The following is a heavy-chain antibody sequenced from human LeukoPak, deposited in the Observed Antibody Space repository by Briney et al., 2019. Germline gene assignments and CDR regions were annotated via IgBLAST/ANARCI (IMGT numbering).Heavy chain of an antibody. D-gene: IGHD3-22*01. V-gene: IGHV3-21*04. CDR1: GFTFSSYS. Sequence: GGSLRLSCAASGFTFSSYSMNWVRQAPGKGLEWVSSISSSSSYIYYADSVKGRFTISRDNAKNSLYLQMNSLRAEDTALYYCARKGYYYDSSGYYLPFDYWGQGTLVTVSS. CDR2: ISSSSSYI. J-gene: IGHJ4*02. CDR3: ARKGYYYDSSGYYLPFDY.